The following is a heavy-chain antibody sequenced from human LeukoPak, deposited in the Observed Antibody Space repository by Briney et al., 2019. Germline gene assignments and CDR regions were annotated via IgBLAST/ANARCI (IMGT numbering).Heavy chain of an antibody. CDR2: VSGSGGST. CDR3: AKDLDIVATITGN. Sequence: GGALRLSCAASGFTFSSYAMSWVRQAPGKGLEWVSGVSGSGGSTYYADSVKGRFTISRDNSKNTLYLQMNSLRAEDTAVYYCAKDLDIVATITGNWGQGTLVTVSS. J-gene: IGHJ4*02. D-gene: IGHD5-12*01. V-gene: IGHV3-23*01. CDR1: GFTFSSYA.